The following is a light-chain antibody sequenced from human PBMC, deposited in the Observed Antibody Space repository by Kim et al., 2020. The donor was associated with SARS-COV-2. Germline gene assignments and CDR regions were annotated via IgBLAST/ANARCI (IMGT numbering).Light chain of an antibody. CDR1: NIENKG. J-gene: IGLJ7*01. Sequence: VAPVKTARITCGGNNIENKGVHWGRQKPGQAPVLVIDYDSDRPAGLPELTAGSKSGNTATLTINRVEAGDEADYFCQLWDVGHPVFGGGTQLTVL. CDR2: YDS. CDR3: QLWDVGHPV. V-gene: IGLV3-21*04.